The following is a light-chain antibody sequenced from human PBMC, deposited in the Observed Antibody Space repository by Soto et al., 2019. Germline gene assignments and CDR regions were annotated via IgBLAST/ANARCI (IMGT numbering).Light chain of an antibody. CDR1: QSISTW. CDR2: AAS. CDR3: QQSYSSPPT. V-gene: IGKV1-39*01. Sequence: DIQMTQSPSTLSAYVGDRVTITCRASQSISTWLAWYQQKPGKAPKLLIFAASSLQSGVPSRFSGSRSGPDFTLTISSLQPEDFATYYCQQSYSSPPTFGQGTKVDI. J-gene: IGKJ1*01.